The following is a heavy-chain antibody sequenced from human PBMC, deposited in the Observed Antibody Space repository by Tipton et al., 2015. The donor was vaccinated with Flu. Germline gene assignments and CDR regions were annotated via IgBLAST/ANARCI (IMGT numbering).Heavy chain of an antibody. CDR1: SGSIRSTNHF. J-gene: IGHJ4*02. CDR3: ARLSYYDVDLKNFYFDY. CDR2: IYPSGTT. Sequence: TLSLTCTVSSGSIRSTNHFCAWIRQPPGKGLELIGSIYPSGTTYYNPSLKSRVTISVDTSKSQFSLKLRSVTAADTAVYYCARLSYYDVDLKNFYFDYWGQGALVTVSS. D-gene: IGHD3-10*02. V-gene: IGHV4-39*01.